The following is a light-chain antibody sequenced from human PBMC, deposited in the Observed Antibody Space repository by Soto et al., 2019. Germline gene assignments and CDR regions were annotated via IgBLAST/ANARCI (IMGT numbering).Light chain of an antibody. V-gene: IGLV2-8*01. CDR1: SSDVGGYNY. CDR3: SSYAGSKNFV. J-gene: IGLJ1*01. Sequence: QSVLTQPPSASGSPGQSVTISCTGTSSDVGGYNYVSWYQQHPGKAPKLMIYEVSERPSGVPDRFSGSKSSNTASLTVSGLQAEDEADYYCSSYAGSKNFVFGNGTKVT. CDR2: EVS.